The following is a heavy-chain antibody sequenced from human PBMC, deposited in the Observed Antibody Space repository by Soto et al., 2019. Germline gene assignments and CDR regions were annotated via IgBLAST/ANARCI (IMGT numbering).Heavy chain of an antibody. V-gene: IGHV3-21*01. D-gene: IGHD6-13*01. CDR1: GFKFNEYS. J-gene: IGHJ4*02. Sequence: EVQLVESGGGLVTPGGSLRLSCAASGFKFNEYSMNWVRQAPGKGLEWVSSISSSGAYIYYADSVKGRFTISRDNARDSLYLHLSNLRVDDTAVYYCARDGGRQLVKSGFDYWGQGTPVTVSS. CDR3: ARDGGRQLVKSGFDY. CDR2: ISSSGAYI.